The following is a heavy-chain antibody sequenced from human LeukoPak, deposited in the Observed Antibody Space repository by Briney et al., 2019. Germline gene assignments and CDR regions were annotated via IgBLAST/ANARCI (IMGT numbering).Heavy chain of an antibody. J-gene: IGHJ4*02. CDR1: GFTFSDYY. Sequence: PGGSLRLSCAASGFTFSDYYMTWIRLAPGRGLEWVSYISHSGSDKSYADSVKGRFTISRDNARKSLYLQMNSLRVDDTAVYYYARVGIIVAAGTSDFWGQGTLVTVSS. D-gene: IGHD6-13*01. CDR2: ISHSGSDK. CDR3: ARVGIIVAAGTSDF. V-gene: IGHV3-11*01.